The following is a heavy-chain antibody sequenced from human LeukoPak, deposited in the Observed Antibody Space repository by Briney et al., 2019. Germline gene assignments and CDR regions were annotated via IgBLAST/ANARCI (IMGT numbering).Heavy chain of an antibody. V-gene: IGHV4-61*02. D-gene: IGHD2-2*01. CDR3: ARDHRYCSSTSCFRRGYNWFDP. Sequence: SQTLSLTCTVSGGSISSGSYYWSWIRQPAGKGREWIGRIYTSGSTNYNPSLKSRVTISVDTSKNQFSLKLSSVTAADTAVYYCARDHRYCSSTSCFRRGYNWFDPWGQGTLVTVSS. CDR2: IYTSGST. J-gene: IGHJ5*02. CDR1: GGSISSGSYY.